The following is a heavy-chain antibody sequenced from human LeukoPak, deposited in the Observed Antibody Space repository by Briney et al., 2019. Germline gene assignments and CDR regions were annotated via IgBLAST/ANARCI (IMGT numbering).Heavy chain of an antibody. Sequence: PSETLSLTCAVYGGSFSGYYWSWIRQPPGKWLEWIGEINHSGSTNYNPSLKSRVTISVDTSKNQFSLKLSSVTAADTAVYYCARSSSMIVVDYWGQGTLVTVSS. D-gene: IGHD3-22*01. CDR2: INHSGST. CDR1: GGSFSGYY. CDR3: ARSSSMIVVDY. V-gene: IGHV4-34*01. J-gene: IGHJ4*02.